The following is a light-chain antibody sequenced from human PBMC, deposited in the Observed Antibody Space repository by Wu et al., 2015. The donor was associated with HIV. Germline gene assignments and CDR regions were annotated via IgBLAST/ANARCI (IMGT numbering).Light chain of an antibody. CDR3: QQSYSIPLT. V-gene: IGKV1-39*01. Sequence: DIQMTQSPSSLSASVGDRVTITCRASQSISNYLNWYQQRPGRAPKLLIYAASSLQGGVPSRFSGSGSGTDFTLTITSLQPEDFATYYCQQSYSIPLTFAGGTKVEIK. CDR2: AAS. J-gene: IGKJ4*01. CDR1: QSISNY.